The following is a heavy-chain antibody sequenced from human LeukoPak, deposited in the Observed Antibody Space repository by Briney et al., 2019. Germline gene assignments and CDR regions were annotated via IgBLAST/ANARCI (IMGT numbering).Heavy chain of an antibody. CDR2: ISYNVSYN. V-gene: IGHV3-30-3*01. CDR3: ARGWGGSSWPFDY. Sequence: GGSLRLSCVGSGFTFNTFAMHWVRQAPGKGLEWVAFISYNVSYNDYADSVKGRFTISRDNSKNTLYLQMNSLTPEDAAVYYCARGWGGSSWPFDYWGQGTLVTVSS. D-gene: IGHD6-13*01. CDR1: GFTFNTFA. J-gene: IGHJ4*02.